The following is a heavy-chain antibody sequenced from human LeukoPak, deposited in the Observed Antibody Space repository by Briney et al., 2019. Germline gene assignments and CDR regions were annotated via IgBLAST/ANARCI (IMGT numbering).Heavy chain of an antibody. D-gene: IGHD6-13*01. V-gene: IGHV4-59*12. Sequence: PSDTLSLTYTVAGDSISYYFCSWIRQPPEKVLEWGGYIYYNWGPKYNPSFKSQVTISVDTSKNQFSLNLTSVTGADTAVYYCARDSRWVFASDFDSWGQGTLVTVSS. CDR1: GDSISYYF. CDR2: IYYNWGP. CDR3: ARDSRWVFASDFDS. J-gene: IGHJ4*02.